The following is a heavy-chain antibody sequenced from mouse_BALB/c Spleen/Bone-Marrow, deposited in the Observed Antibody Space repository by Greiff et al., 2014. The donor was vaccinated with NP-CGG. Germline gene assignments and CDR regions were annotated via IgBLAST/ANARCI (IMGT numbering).Heavy chain of an antibody. CDR2: IYPGGGYT. V-gene: IGHV1-63*02. Sequence: VKLVESGAELVRPGTSVKISCKASSYTFTNYWLGWVKQRPGHGLEWIGDIYPGGGYTNYNEKFKGKATLTADTSSSTAYMQLSSLTSEDSAVYFCAREVRGDFDYWGQGTTLTVSS. CDR3: AREVRGDFDY. J-gene: IGHJ2*01. D-gene: IGHD2-14*01. CDR1: SYTFTNYW.